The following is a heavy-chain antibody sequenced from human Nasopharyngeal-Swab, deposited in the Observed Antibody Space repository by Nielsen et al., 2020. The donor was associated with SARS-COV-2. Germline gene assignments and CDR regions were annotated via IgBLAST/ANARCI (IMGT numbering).Heavy chain of an antibody. CDR1: GFTFSSYG. J-gene: IGHJ2*01. D-gene: IGHD2/OR15-2a*01. CDR3: AREIGGVWYFDL. Sequence: GESLKISCAASGFTFSSYGMHWVRQAPGKGLEWVAVIWYDGSNKYYADSVKGRFTISRDNSKNTLYLQMNSLRAEDTAVYYCAREIGGVWYFDLWGRGTLVTVSS. V-gene: IGHV3-33*01. CDR2: IWYDGSNK.